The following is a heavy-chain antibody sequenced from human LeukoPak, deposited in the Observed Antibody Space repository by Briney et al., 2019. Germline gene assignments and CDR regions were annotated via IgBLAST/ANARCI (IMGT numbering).Heavy chain of an antibody. V-gene: IGHV4-59*01. CDR2: IYYSGST. Sequence: SETLSLTCTVSGGSICSYYWSWLRQPPGKGREWIGYIYYSGSTNYNPSLKSRVDISVDTSKNQFSLKLSSVTAADTAVYYCARDRGPSGYDYLDYWGQGTLVTVSS. J-gene: IGHJ4*02. CDR3: ARDRGPSGYDYLDY. CDR1: GGSICSYY. D-gene: IGHD5-12*01.